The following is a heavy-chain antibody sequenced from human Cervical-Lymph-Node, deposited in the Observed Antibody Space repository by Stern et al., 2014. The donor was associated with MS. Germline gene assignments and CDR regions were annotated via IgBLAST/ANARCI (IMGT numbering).Heavy chain of an antibody. CDR2: FDPGGGGT. Sequence: VQLVQSGAEVKKPGASVKVSCKASGCTLSELSMSWVRQAPGKGLEWVGGFDPGGGGTMYAQKFQGSVTMADVTSTDAAYMELSRLRSEDAAVYYCAAQNTVTNYYYYGMDVWGQGTTVTVSS. CDR1: GCTLSELS. CDR3: AAQNTVTNYYYYGMDV. V-gene: IGHV1-24*01. D-gene: IGHD4-17*01. J-gene: IGHJ6*02.